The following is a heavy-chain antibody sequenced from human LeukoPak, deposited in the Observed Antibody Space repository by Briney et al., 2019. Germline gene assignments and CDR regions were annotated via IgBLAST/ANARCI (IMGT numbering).Heavy chain of an antibody. CDR1: GYTFTGYY. D-gene: IGHD5-18*01. CDR2: INPNSGGT. Sequence: ASVKVSCKASGYTFTGYYMHWVRQAPGQGLEWMGWINPNSGGTNYAQKFQGRVTMTRDTSISTAYMELRRLRSDDTAVYYCARAVDTAMVDFDYWGQGTLVTVSS. V-gene: IGHV1-2*02. CDR3: ARAVDTAMVDFDY. J-gene: IGHJ4*02.